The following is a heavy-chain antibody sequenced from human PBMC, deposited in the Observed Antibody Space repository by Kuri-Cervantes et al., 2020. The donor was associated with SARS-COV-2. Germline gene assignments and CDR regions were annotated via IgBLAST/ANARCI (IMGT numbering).Heavy chain of an antibody. CDR3: ARHDAFYDRSGYAPIDV. D-gene: IGHD3-22*01. Sequence: GSLRLSCRVSGGYMGNYWSWIRRPPGKGLEWIGYIYYIGSTKYNPSLNSRVTMSVEASKFQISLKLSSVTAADTAVYYCARHDAFYDRSGYAPIDVWGQGILVTVSS. CDR2: IYYIGST. J-gene: IGHJ4*02. V-gene: IGHV4-59*08. CDR1: GGYMGNY.